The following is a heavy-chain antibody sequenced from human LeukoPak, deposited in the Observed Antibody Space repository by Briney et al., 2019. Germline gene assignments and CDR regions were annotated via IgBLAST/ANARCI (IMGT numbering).Heavy chain of an antibody. CDR2: IR. V-gene: IGHV3-30*02. Sequence: GGSLRLSCAASGFTFSSYGMHWVRQAPGKGLEWVAFIRYYADSVKGRFTISRDNSKNTLYLQMNSLRAEDTAVYYCARDLMTTNWFDPWGQGTLVTVSS. J-gene: IGHJ5*02. CDR1: GFTFSSYG. D-gene: IGHD4-11*01. CDR3: ARDLMTTNWFDP.